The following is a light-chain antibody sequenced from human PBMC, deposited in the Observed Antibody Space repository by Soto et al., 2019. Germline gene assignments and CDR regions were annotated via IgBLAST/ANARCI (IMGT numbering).Light chain of an antibody. CDR1: QSLLHSNGYNY. J-gene: IGKJ1*01. CDR3: MQDIQTPLT. V-gene: IGKV2-28*01. Sequence: DIVMTQSPLSLPVTPGEPASISCRSSQSLLHSNGYNYLNWYLQKPGQSPQVLIYLGSYRASGVPDRFSGSGSGTDFTLKISRVEDEDVGVYYCMQDIQTPLTFGQGTKVDIK. CDR2: LGS.